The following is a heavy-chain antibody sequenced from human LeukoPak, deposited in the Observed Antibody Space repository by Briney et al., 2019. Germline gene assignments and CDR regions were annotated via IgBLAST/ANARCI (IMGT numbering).Heavy chain of an antibody. J-gene: IGHJ5*02. CDR2: IYYSGST. Sequence: ASETLSLTCTVSGGSISSYYWSWIRQPPGKGLEWIGYIYYSGSTNYNPSLKSRVTISVDTSKNQFSLKLSSATAADTAVYYCARDRFYYDSSGSNWFDPWGQGTLVTVSS. V-gene: IGHV4-59*01. CDR3: ARDRFYYDSSGSNWFDP. D-gene: IGHD3-22*01. CDR1: GGSISSYY.